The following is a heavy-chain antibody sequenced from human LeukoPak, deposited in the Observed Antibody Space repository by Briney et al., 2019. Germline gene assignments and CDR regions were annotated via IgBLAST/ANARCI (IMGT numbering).Heavy chain of an antibody. Sequence: GGCLRLSRAVSGVTLTRHALSWVRPAPAKGLEWVSGVIGSGTSTYYADSVKGRFTISRDNSKNTLYLQMNSLRAEDTAVYHCAKDYGIYGSYYYFYMDVWGKGTTVTVSS. CDR2: VIGSGTST. CDR1: GVTLTRHA. CDR3: AKDYGIYGSYYYFYMDV. J-gene: IGHJ6*03. V-gene: IGHV3-23*01. D-gene: IGHD3-9*01.